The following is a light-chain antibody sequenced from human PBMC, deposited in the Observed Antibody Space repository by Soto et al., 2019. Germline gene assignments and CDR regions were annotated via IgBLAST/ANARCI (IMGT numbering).Light chain of an antibody. J-gene: IGKJ2*03. CDR2: GAS. CDR3: QQYGSSRPYS. CDR1: QSVSSSY. V-gene: IGKV3-20*01. Sequence: EIVLTQSPGTLSLSPGERATLSCRASQSVSSSYLAWYQQKPGQAPSLLIYGASSRATGIPDRFSGSGSGTDFALTISRLEPEDFAVYYCQQYGSSRPYSFGQGTKLEIK.